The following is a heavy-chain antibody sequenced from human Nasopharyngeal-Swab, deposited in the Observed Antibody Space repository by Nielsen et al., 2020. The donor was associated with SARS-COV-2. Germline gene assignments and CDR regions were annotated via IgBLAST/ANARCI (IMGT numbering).Heavy chain of an antibody. Sequence: WIRQSPSRGLEWLGRTYYRSKRYNDYAVSVKSRITINPDTSKNQFSLQLNSVTPEDTAVYYCARDLPDIWFGELSFLGWFDPWGQGTLVTVSS. CDR3: ARDLPDIWFGELSFLGWFDP. D-gene: IGHD3-10*01. J-gene: IGHJ5*02. CDR2: TYYRSKRYN. V-gene: IGHV6-1*01.